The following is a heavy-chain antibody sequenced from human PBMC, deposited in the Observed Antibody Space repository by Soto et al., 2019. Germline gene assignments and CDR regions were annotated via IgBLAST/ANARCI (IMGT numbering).Heavy chain of an antibody. CDR2: ISAHNGNT. CDR3: ARDSPPVDY. V-gene: IGHV1-18*01. J-gene: IGHJ4*02. CDR1: GYTFTSYA. Sequence: ASVKVSCKASGYTFTSYAISWVRQAPGQGLEWMGWISAHNGNTKYAQKLQGRDTMTTDTSTSTAYMELRSLRSDDTAVYYCARDSPPVDYWGQGTLVTVSS.